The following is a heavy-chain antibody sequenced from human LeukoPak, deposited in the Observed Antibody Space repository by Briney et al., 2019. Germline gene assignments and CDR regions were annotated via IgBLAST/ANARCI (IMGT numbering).Heavy chain of an antibody. CDR2: ITGTGTNK. CDR1: GFTFDNYA. J-gene: IGHJ6*03. D-gene: IGHD1-26*01. V-gene: IGHV3-23*01. Sequence: PGGSLRLSCAASGFTFDNYAMSWVRQAPGQGLEWVSSITGTGTNKYYADSVKGRFTISRDNSQNTLNLHLNSLRAEDTAVYYCAKGSGKLEWTSYYFYYMDVWGKGTTVTVSS. CDR3: AKGSGKLEWTSYYFYYMDV.